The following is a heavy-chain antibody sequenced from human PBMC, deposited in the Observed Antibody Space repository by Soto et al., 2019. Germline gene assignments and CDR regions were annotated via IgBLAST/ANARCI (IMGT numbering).Heavy chain of an antibody. D-gene: IGHD3-16*02. V-gene: IGHV1-8*01. CDR3: ARVYYDYVWGSYRRTRALDY. Sequence: ASVKVSFKASGYTFTSDDSNWVRQATGQGREWRGWMNPNSGNTGYAQKFQGRVTMTRNTSIRTAYMELSSLRSEDTAVYYCARVYYDYVWGSYRRTRALDYWGQGTLVPVSS. CDR2: MNPNSGNT. J-gene: IGHJ4*02. CDR1: GYTFTSDD.